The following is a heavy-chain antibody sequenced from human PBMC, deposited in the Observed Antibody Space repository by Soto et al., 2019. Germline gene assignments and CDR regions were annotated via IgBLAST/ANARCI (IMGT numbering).Heavy chain of an antibody. V-gene: IGHV3-74*01. CDR2: INSDGSST. D-gene: IGHD2-21*02. CDR3: AKDPCAVTVLGMDV. CDR1: GFTFSSYW. Sequence: GRSLRLSCAASGFTFSSYWMHWVRQAPGKGLVWVSRINSDGSSTSYADSVKGRFTISRDNAKNTLYLQMNSLRAEDTAVYYCAKDPCAVTVLGMDVWGQGITVTVFS. J-gene: IGHJ6*02.